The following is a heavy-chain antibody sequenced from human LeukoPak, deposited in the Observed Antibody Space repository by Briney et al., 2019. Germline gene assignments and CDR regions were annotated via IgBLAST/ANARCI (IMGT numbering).Heavy chain of an antibody. Sequence: ASVKVSCKASGYTFTGYYMHWVRQAPGQGLEWMGWINPISGVTNFAQNFLGRVSKSRDTSIRTAYLDMYSLTFDDTAVFYCARGGYSGFDPFDYWGQGTLVTVSS. V-gene: IGHV1-2*02. J-gene: IGHJ4*02. CDR1: GYTFTGYY. D-gene: IGHD5-12*01. CDR2: INPISGVT. CDR3: ARGGYSGFDPFDY.